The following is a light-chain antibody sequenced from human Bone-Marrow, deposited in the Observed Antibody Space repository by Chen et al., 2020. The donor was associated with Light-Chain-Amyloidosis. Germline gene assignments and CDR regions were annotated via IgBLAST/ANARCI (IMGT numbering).Light chain of an antibody. CDR3: QSADSSGTYEVI. J-gene: IGLJ2*01. CDR1: DLPTKY. V-gene: IGLV3-25*03. Sequence: SYELTQPPSVSVSPGQPARITCSGDDLPTKYAYWYQQKPGQAPVLVIQRDTERPSGISERFSGSSSGTPATLTISGVQAEDEADYHCQSADSSGTYEVIFGGGTKLTVL. CDR2: RDT.